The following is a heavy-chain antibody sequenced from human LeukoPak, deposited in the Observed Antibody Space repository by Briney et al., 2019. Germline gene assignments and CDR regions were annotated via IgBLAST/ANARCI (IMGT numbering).Heavy chain of an antibody. Sequence: SETLSLTCTVSGGSMNNYYWSWIRQTPGKGLEWIGYIYYSGSTNYNPSLQGRVIISVDTSKNQFSLKMTSVTAADTAVYYCARENRYCTSGNCYEILDYWGQGTLVSVFS. J-gene: IGHJ4*02. D-gene: IGHD2-15*01. V-gene: IGHV4-59*01. CDR2: IYYSGST. CDR1: GGSMNNYY. CDR3: ARENRYCTSGNCYEILDY.